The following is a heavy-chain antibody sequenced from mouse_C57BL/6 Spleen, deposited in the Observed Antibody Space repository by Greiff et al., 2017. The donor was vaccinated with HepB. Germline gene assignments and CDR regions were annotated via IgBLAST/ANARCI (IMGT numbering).Heavy chain of an antibody. CDR1: GYTFTDYY. CDR2: INPYNGGT. CDR3: ARGGLLDYAMDY. J-gene: IGHJ4*01. V-gene: IGHV1-19*01. Sequence: EVQLQQSGPVLVKPGASVKMSCKASGYTFTDYYMNWVKQSHGKSLEWIGVINPYNGGTSYNQKFKGKATLTVDKSSSTAYMELNSLTSEDSAVYYCARGGLLDYAMDYWGQGTSVTVSS. D-gene: IGHD2-10*01.